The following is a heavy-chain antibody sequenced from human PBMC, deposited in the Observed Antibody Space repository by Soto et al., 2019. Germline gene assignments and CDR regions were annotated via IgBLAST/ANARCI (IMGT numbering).Heavy chain of an antibody. CDR3: ARLPNKSPQN. CDR2: ISNDGSS. V-gene: IGHV3-74*01. J-gene: IGHJ1*01. Sequence: EVQLVESGGGLVQPGGSLRLSCVASGFTFSSYWMHWVRQAPGKGRVWVSSISNDGSSIYADPVKCRFTISRDNAKNTLYLQMNSLRAEDTAVYYCARLPNKSPQNWGQGTLVIVSP. CDR1: GFTFSSYW.